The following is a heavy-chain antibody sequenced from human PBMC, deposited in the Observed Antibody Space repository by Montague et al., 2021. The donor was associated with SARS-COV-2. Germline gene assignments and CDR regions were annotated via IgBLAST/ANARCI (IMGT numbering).Heavy chain of an antibody. J-gene: IGHJ4*02. D-gene: IGHD3-22*01. Sequence: SLRLSCAASGFTFNSYAMSWVRQAPGKGLEWVSIIYSGGSSTYYADSVKGRFTISRDNSKNTLYLQMNGMIAEDTAVYYCAKTHRYYNRNFDYWGQGTLVTVSS. CDR3: AKTHRYYNRNFDY. CDR2: IYSGGSST. V-gene: IGHV3-23*03. CDR1: GFTFNSYA.